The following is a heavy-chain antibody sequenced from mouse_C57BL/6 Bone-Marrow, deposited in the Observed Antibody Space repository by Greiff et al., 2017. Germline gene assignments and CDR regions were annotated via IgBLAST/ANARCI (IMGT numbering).Heavy chain of an antibody. CDR2: ISDGGSYT. Sequence: EVQLVESGGGLVKPGGSLKLSCAASGFTFSSYAMSWVRQTPEKRLEWVATISDGGSYTYYPDNVKGRFTISRDNAKDNLYLQMSHLKSEDTAMYYCARGWGNGAYWGQGTLVTVSA. CDR1: GFTFSSYA. V-gene: IGHV5-4*01. CDR3: ARGWGNGAY. D-gene: IGHD2-1*01. J-gene: IGHJ3*01.